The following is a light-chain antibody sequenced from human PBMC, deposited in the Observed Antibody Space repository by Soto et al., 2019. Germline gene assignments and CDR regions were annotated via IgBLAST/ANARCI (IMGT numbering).Light chain of an antibody. CDR3: QQYDNWCT. J-gene: IGKJ1*01. CDR2: GAS. Sequence: EIVVTQSPATLSVSPGERATLSCRASQSIGSNLAWYQQKPGRAPRLLIYGASARATGIPARFSGSGSGKEFTLTISRLPYEEFAIYYCQQYDNWCTFGQGTKVEIK. CDR1: QSIGSN. V-gene: IGKV3-15*01.